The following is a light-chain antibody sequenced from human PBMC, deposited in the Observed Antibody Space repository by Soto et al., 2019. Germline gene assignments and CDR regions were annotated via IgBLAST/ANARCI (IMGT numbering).Light chain of an antibody. CDR2: AAS. Sequence: DMQMTQSXSSLSSSXXXIXTIXXXASQSISSYLNWYQQKPGKAPKLLIYAASSLQSGVPSRFSGSGSGTDFTLTISSLQPEDFATYYCQQSYSTPITFGQGTRLEIK. J-gene: IGKJ5*01. V-gene: IGKV1-39*01. CDR3: QQSYSTPIT. CDR1: QSISSY.